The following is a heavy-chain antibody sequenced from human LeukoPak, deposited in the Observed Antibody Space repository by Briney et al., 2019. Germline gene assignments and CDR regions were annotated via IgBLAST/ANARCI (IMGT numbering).Heavy chain of an antibody. CDR3: ARVLANQPFSYYYYYGMDV. D-gene: IGHD2-2*01. CDR2: ISSSSSTI. Sequence: GGSLRLSCAASGFTFRDFWMNWVRQAPGKGLEWVSYISSSSSTIYYADSVKGRFTISRDNAKNPLYLQMNSLRDEDTAVYYCARVLANQPFSYYYYYGMDVWGQGTTVTVSS. CDR1: GFTFRDFW. V-gene: IGHV3-48*02. J-gene: IGHJ6*02.